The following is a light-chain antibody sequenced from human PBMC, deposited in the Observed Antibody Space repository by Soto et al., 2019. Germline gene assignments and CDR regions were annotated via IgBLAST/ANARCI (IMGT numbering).Light chain of an antibody. CDR1: QDISNY. Sequence: DIQMTQSPSSLSASVGDRVTITCQASQDISNYLNWYQQKPGKAPKLLIYAASSLQSGVPSRFSGSGSGTDFTLTISSLQPEDFATNYCQQSYSTWTFGQGTKVDIK. V-gene: IGKV1-39*01. CDR3: QQSYSTWT. CDR2: AAS. J-gene: IGKJ1*01.